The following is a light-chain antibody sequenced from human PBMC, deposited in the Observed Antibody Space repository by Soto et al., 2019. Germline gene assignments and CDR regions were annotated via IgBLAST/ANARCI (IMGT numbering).Light chain of an antibody. Sequence: IVMSQSPATLSVSPGERATLSCRAGLSLISNLARYQQKPDQPRKLLIYGASPRATGIPARSTGSRSGTAFTLTISSLQSEDFAVYDCQQYNPWPPKFGKGTKVDIK. CDR3: QQYNPWPPK. V-gene: IGKV3-15*01. CDR1: LSLISN. J-gene: IGKJ1*01. CDR2: GAS.